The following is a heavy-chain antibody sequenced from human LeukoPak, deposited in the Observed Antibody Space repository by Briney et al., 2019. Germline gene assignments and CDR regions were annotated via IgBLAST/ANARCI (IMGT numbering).Heavy chain of an antibody. V-gene: IGHV4-59*01. Sequence: SETLSLTCTVSGDSIIGSYWSWIRQAPGKGLEWIAYIHYSVDTNYNPSLQSRVTISVDISKKQFSLRLTSVTAADTAVYYCARRRYYDSSGYNPTYYFDHWGQGILVSVSS. J-gene: IGHJ4*02. D-gene: IGHD3-22*01. CDR3: ARRRYYDSSGYNPTYYFDH. CDR1: GDSIIGSY. CDR2: IHYSVDT.